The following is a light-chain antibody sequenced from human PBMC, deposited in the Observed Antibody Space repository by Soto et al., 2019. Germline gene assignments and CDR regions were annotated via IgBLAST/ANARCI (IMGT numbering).Light chain of an antibody. CDR1: QSVSSN. CDR2: GAS. Sequence: EIVMTQSPATLSVSPGERATLSCRASQSVSSNLAWYQQKPDHVPRLLIYGASSRATGIPARFSGSGSGTDFTLTISSLQSEDFAVYYCQQYNNWPLTFGGGTKVDIK. CDR3: QQYNNWPLT. V-gene: IGKV3-15*01. J-gene: IGKJ4*01.